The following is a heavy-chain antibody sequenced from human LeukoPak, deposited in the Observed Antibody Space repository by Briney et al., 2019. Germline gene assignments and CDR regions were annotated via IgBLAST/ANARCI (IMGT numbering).Heavy chain of an antibody. Sequence: QSGGSLRLSCAASGFPFNSFWMHWVRQAPGKGLVWVSDMNEYSTTIRYADSVKGRFTISRDNSKNTLNLQMNSLRAEDTAVYYCAKDQKAVVPVATDFDYWGQGTLVTVSS. CDR2: MNEYSTTI. D-gene: IGHD2-2*01. CDR3: AKDQKAVVPVATDFDY. CDR1: GFPFNSFW. V-gene: IGHV3-74*01. J-gene: IGHJ4*02.